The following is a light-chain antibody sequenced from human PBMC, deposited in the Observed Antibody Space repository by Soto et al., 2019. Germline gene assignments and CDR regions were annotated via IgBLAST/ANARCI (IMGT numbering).Light chain of an antibody. CDR3: QQSDSSLWT. CDR1: QSISNY. Sequence: DIQMTQSPTSLSASVGDRVTITCRASQSISNYLNWYQQKPGKAPKLLIYAASSLRDGVPSRFSGSGSGTDFTLIISSLQPEDFATYYCQQSDSSLWTFGQGTKVEIK. J-gene: IGKJ1*01. CDR2: AAS. V-gene: IGKV1-39*01.